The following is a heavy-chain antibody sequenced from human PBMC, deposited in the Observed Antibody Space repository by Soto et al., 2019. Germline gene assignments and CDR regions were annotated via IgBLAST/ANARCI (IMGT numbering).Heavy chain of an antibody. CDR2: IIPIFGTA. V-gene: IGHV1-69*13. D-gene: IGHD4-17*01. CDR3: AISTATTLSEYYYYGMDV. J-gene: IGHJ6*02. Sequence: ASVKVSCKASGGTFSSYAISWVRQAPGQGLEWMGGIIPIFGTANYAQKFQGRVTITADESTSTAYMELSSLRSEDTAVYYCAISTATTLSEYYYYGMDVWGQGTTVTVSS. CDR1: GGTFSSYA.